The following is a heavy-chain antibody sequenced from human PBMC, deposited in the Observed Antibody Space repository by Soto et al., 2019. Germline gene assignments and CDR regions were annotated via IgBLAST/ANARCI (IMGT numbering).Heavy chain of an antibody. J-gene: IGHJ6*03. CDR3: ARRYCSSTSCYKHYYYMDV. Sequence: GGSLRLSCAASGFTFSSYWMSWVLQAPWKGLEWVANIKQDGSEKYYVDSVKGRFTISRDNAKNSLYLQMNSLRAEDTAVYYCARRYCSSTSCYKHYYYMDVWGKGTTVTVSS. CDR2: IKQDGSEK. CDR1: GFTFSSYW. V-gene: IGHV3-7*01. D-gene: IGHD2-2*02.